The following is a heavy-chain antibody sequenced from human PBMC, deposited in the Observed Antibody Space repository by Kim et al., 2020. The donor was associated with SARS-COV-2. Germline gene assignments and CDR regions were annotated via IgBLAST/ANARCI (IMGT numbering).Heavy chain of an antibody. D-gene: IGHD2-15*01. Sequence: TCQGRVTITADESTSTAYMALSSLRSEDTAVYYCARANYGGNSYYYGMDVWGQGTTVTVSS. CDR3: ARANYGGNSYYYGMDV. V-gene: IGHV1-69*01. J-gene: IGHJ6*02.